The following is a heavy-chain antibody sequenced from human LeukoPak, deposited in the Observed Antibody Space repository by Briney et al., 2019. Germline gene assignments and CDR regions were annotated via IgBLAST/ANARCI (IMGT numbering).Heavy chain of an antibody. V-gene: IGHV3-53*01. CDR2: IYSGGST. CDR1: GFTVSSNY. J-gene: IGHJ4*02. D-gene: IGHD4-17*01. CDR3: ARVSGVDYGDYPFDY. Sequence: GGSLRLSCAASGFTVSSNYMSWVRQAPGKGLEWVSVIYSGGSTYYADSVKGRFTISRDNAKNSLYLQMNSLRAEDTAVYYCARVSGVDYGDYPFDYWGQGTLVTVSS.